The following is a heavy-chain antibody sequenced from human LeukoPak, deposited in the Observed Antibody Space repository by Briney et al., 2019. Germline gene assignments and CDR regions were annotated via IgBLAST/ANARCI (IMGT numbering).Heavy chain of an antibody. Sequence: GGSLRLSCAASGFTFNNYAMNWVRQAPGKGLEWVSSISGSGGNTYYADSVKGRFTISRDNSKNTLYLQMNSPRAEDTAVYYCAKPARTDAFDIWGQGTMITVSS. D-gene: IGHD1-14*01. CDR3: AKPARTDAFDI. CDR2: ISGSGGNT. CDR1: GFTFNNYA. V-gene: IGHV3-23*01. J-gene: IGHJ3*02.